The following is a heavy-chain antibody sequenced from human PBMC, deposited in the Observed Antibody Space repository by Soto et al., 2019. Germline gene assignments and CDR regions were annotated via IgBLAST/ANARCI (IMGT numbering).Heavy chain of an antibody. D-gene: IGHD2-15*01. CDR2: INSDGSST. Sequence: GGSLRLSCAASGFTFSSYWMHWVRQAPGKGLVWVSRINSDGSSTSYADSVKGRFTISRDNAKNTLYLQMNSLRAEDTAVYYCARAHKPNCSGGSCYLFSTYYYYYMDVWGKGTTVTVSS. V-gene: IGHV3-74*01. J-gene: IGHJ6*03. CDR3: ARAHKPNCSGGSCYLFSTYYYYYMDV. CDR1: GFTFSSYW.